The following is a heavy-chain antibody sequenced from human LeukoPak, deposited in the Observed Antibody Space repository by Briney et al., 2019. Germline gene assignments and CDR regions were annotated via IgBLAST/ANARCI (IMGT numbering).Heavy chain of an antibody. CDR1: GGSFSSYY. CDR2: INHSGST. V-gene: IGHV4-34*01. D-gene: IGHD5-12*01. Sequence: SETLSLTCAVYGGSFSSYYWSWIRQPPGKGLERIGEINHSGSTNYNPSLKSRVTISVDTSKNQFSLKLSSVTAADTAVYYCASSKVATIPRRKFDYWGQGTLVTVSS. J-gene: IGHJ4*02. CDR3: ASSKVATIPRRKFDY.